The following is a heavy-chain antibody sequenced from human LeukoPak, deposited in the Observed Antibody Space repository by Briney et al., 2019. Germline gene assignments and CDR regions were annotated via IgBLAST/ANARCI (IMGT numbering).Heavy chain of an antibody. D-gene: IGHD6-6*01. CDR1: GYTFTSYG. Sequence: ASVKVSCKASGYTFTSYGISRVRQAPGQGLEWMGWISAYNGNTNYAQKLQGRVTMTTDTSTSTAYMELRSLRSDDTAVYYCARDLELLGIAALIYWGQGTLVTVSS. J-gene: IGHJ4*02. CDR2: ISAYNGNT. CDR3: ARDLELLGIAALIY. V-gene: IGHV1-18*01.